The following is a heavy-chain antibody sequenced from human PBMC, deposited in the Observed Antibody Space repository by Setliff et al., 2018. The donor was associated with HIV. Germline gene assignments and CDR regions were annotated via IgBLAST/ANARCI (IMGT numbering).Heavy chain of an antibody. V-gene: IGHV4-34*01. J-gene: IGHJ6*02. CDR2: INHSGST. CDR1: GGSFNGYS. CDR3: ARIFGDQGYYYGMDV. Sequence: SETLSLTCAVYGGSFNGYSWTWIRQPPGKGLEWIGGINHSGSTNYNPSLKSRITISVDTSKNQFFRKLSAVISADTAVYYCARIFGDQGYYYGMDVWGQGTTVTVSS. D-gene: IGHD3-3*01.